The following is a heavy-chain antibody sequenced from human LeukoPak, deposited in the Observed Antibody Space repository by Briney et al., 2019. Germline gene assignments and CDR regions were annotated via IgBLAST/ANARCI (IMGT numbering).Heavy chain of an antibody. CDR2: INPNSGGT. J-gene: IGHJ4*02. V-gene: IGHV1-2*02. CDR3: ARDRASPYCSGGSCYFW. CDR1: GYTFTGYY. Sequence: ASVKVSCKASGYTFTGYYMHWVRQAPGQGLEWMGWINPNSGGTNYAQKFQGRVTMTRDTSISTAYMELSSLRSEDMAVYYCARDRASPYCSGGSCYFWWGQGTLVTVSS. D-gene: IGHD2-15*01.